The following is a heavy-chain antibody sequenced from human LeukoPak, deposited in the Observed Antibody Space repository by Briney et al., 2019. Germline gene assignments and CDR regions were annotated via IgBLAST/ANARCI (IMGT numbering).Heavy chain of an antibody. CDR3: VRSWYYYYYGMDV. Sequence: PGGSLRLSCSASGFTFSSYAMHWVRQAPGKGLEYVSAISSNGGSTYYADSVKGRFTISRDSSKNTLYLQTSSLRAEDTAVYYCVRSWYYYYYGMDVWGKGTTVTVSS. V-gene: IGHV3-64D*06. J-gene: IGHJ6*04. CDR1: GFTFSSYA. D-gene: IGHD6-13*01. CDR2: ISSNGGST.